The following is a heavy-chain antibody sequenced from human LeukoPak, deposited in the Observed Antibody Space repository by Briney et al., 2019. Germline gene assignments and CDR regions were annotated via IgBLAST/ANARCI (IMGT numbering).Heavy chain of an antibody. J-gene: IGHJ6*03. CDR2: INHSGST. CDR1: GGSFSGYY. V-gene: IGHV4-34*01. CDR3: ARGRVEGYDFWSGYSHRGYYYMDV. Sequence: SETLSLTCAVYGGSFSGYYWSWIRQPPGKGLEWIGEINHSGSTNYNPPLKSRVTISVDTSKNQFSLKLSSVTAADTAVYYCARGRVEGYDFWSGYSHRGYYYMDVWGKGTTVTVSS. D-gene: IGHD3-3*01.